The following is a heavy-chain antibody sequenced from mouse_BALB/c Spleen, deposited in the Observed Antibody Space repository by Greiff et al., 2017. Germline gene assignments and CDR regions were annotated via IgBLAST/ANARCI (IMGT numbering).Heavy chain of an antibody. V-gene: IGHV1-82*01. D-gene: IGHD1-1*01. CDR2: IYPGDGDT. Sequence: VQLQQSGPELVKPGASVKISCKASGYAFSSSWMNWVKQRPGQGLEWIGRIYPGDGDTNYNGKFKGKATLTADKSSSTAYMQLSSLTSVDSAVYFCARSENYGGFAYWGQGTLVTVSA. J-gene: IGHJ3*01. CDR1: GYAFSSSW. CDR3: ARSENYGGFAY.